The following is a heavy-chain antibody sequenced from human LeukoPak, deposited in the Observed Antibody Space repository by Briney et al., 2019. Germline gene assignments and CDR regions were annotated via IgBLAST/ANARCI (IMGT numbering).Heavy chain of an antibody. J-gene: IGHJ6*03. CDR1: GGSISSYY. D-gene: IGHD6-13*01. CDR2: IYTSGST. Sequence: SEALSLTCTVSGGSISSYYWSWIRQPAGKGLEWIGRIYTSGSTNYNPSLKSRVTMSVDTSKNQFSLKLSSVTAADTAVYYCARDYPYGIAAAGGFHEYYYMDVWGKGTTVTVSS. V-gene: IGHV4-4*07. CDR3: ARDYPYGIAAAGGFHEYYYMDV.